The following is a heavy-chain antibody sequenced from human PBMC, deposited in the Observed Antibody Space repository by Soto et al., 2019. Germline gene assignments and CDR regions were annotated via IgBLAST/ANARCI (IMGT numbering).Heavy chain of an antibody. J-gene: IGHJ4*02. Sequence: PSETLSLSCTVSGGSISSGGYYWSWIRQHPGKGLEWIGYIYYSGSTYYNPSLKSRVTISVDTSKNQFSLKLSSVTAADTAVYYCAIGAGDGSGSYYFDYWAQGTLVTGSS. CDR2: IYYSGST. D-gene: IGHD3-10*01. V-gene: IGHV4-31*03. CDR3: AIGAGDGSGSYYFDY. CDR1: GGSISSGGYY.